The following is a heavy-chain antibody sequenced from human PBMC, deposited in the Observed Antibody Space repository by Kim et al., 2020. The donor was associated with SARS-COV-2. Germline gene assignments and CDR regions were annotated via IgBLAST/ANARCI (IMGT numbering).Heavy chain of an antibody. CDR3: ARGHYYYDSSAYLSYDY. J-gene: IGHJ4*02. CDR1: GYTFIGYY. Sequence: ASVKVSCKASGYTFIGYYMHWVRQAPGQGLEWMGRINPNSGGTNYAQKFQGRVTMTRVTSISTAYMELSRLRSDDTAVYYCARGHYYYDSSAYLSYDYWGQRTLVTVSS. CDR2: INPNSGGT. V-gene: IGHV1-2*06. D-gene: IGHD3-22*01.